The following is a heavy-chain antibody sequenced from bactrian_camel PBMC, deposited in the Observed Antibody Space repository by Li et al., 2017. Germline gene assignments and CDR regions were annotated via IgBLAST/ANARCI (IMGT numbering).Heavy chain of an antibody. Sequence: HVQLVESGGGSVQAGGSRRLSCTSNVYTSGFWCMAWFRHGRGKQGEGVATIDSDGRPTYADSVKGRFTISRDNAKNTVYLQLNNLEIDDTGVYYCVKGAYRYITSDIKLGQGTQVTVS. CDR2: IDSDGRP. D-gene: IGHD1*01. V-gene: IGHV3S53*01. CDR1: VYTSGFWC. J-gene: IGHJ4*01.